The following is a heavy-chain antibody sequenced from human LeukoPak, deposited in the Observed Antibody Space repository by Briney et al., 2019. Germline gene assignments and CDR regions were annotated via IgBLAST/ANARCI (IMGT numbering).Heavy chain of an antibody. J-gene: IGHJ4*02. CDR2: FDPEDGET. CDR1: GYTLTELS. V-gene: IGHV1-24*01. Sequence: ASVKVSCKVSGYTLTELSMHWVRQAPGKGLEWMGGFDPEDGETIYAQKFQGRVTMTEDTSTDTAYMELSSLRSEDTAVYYCATDAPSGSYSSIDYWGQGTLVTVSS. D-gene: IGHD3-10*01. CDR3: ATDAPSGSYSSIDY.